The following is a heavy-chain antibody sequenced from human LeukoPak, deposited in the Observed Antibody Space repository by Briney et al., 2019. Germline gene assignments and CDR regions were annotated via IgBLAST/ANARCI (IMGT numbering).Heavy chain of an antibody. CDR2: ISVYNDNT. D-gene: IGHD2-2*01. J-gene: IGHJ4*02. V-gene: IGHV1-18*01. CDR3: ARERGLGYCSSTSCYEVDY. CDR1: GYTFTSYG. Sequence: ASVKVSCKASGYTFTSYGISWVRQAPGQGLEWMGWISVYNDNTNYAQKLQGRVTMTTDTSTSTAYMEMRSLRSDDTAVYYCARERGLGYCSSTSCYEVDYWGQGTLVTVSS.